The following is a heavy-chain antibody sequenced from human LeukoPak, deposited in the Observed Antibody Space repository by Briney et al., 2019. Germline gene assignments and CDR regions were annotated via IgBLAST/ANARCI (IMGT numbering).Heavy chain of an antibody. D-gene: IGHD2-2*01. CDR3: ARVPKYCSSTSCADY. V-gene: IGHV3-13*01. J-gene: IGHJ4*02. CDR2: IGAAGDT. Sequence: SGGSLRLSCAASGFTFRSYDMHWVRQVTGKGLEWVSAIGAAGDTYYPGSVKGRFTISRDNAKNSLYLQMNSLRAEDTAVYYCARVPKYCSSTSCADYWGQGTLVTVSS. CDR1: GFTFRSYD.